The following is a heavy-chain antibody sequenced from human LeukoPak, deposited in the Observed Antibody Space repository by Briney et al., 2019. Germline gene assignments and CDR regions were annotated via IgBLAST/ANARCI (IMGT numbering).Heavy chain of an antibody. J-gene: IGHJ4*02. Sequence: GGSLRLSCAASGFTFSSYSMNWVRQAPGKGLEWVSSISSSSSYIYYADSVKGRFTISRDNAKNSLYPQMNSLRAEDTAVYYCARDSRGGNYFDYWGQGTLVTVSS. CDR2: ISSSSSYI. CDR1: GFTFSSYS. V-gene: IGHV3-21*01. D-gene: IGHD2-15*01. CDR3: ARDSRGGNYFDY.